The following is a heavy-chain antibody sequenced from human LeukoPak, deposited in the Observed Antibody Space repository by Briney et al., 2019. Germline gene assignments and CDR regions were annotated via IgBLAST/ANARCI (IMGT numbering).Heavy chain of an antibody. CDR2: INHSGST. J-gene: IGHJ6*02. CDR3: ASPGATRPYGMDV. V-gene: IGHV4-34*01. CDR1: GGSFSGYY. D-gene: IGHD1-14*01. Sequence: SETLSLTCAVYGGSFSGYYWSWIRQPPGKGLEWIGEINHSGSTNYNPSLKSRVTISVDTSKNQLSLKLSSVTAADTAVYYCASPGATRPYGMDVWGQGTTVTVSS.